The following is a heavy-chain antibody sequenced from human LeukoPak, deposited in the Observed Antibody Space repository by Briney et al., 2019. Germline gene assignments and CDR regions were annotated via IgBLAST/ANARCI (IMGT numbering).Heavy chain of an antibody. J-gene: IGHJ4*02. CDR2: IYYSGST. V-gene: IGHV4-59*01. D-gene: IGHD3-22*01. CDR1: GGSFSGYY. Sequence: PSETLSLTCAVYGGSFSGYYWSWIRQPPGKGLEWIGYIYYSGSTNYNPSLKSRVTMSVDTSKHQFSLKLSSVTAADTAVYYCARLHYDTSGYYYFDYWGQGTLVTVSS. CDR3: ARLHYDTSGYYYFDY.